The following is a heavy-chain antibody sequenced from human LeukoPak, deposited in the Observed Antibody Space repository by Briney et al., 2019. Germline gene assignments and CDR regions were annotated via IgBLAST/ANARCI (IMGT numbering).Heavy chain of an antibody. CDR1: GYTFTSYG. CDR2: ISAYNGNT. D-gene: IGHD3-9*01. Sequence: ASVKVSCKASGYTFTSYGISWVRQAPGQGLEWMGWISAYNGNTNYAQKLQGRVTMTTDTSTSTAYMELRSLRSDDTAVYYCAKDQILTGYPNHFDYWGQGTLVTVSS. V-gene: IGHV1-18*01. CDR3: AKDQILTGYPNHFDY. J-gene: IGHJ4*02.